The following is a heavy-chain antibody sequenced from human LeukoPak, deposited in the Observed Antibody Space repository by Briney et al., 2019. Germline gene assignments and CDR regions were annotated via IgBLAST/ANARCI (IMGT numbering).Heavy chain of an antibody. J-gene: IGHJ4*02. CDR1: GYTFTSYA. Sequence: GASVKVSCKASGYTFTSYAMHWVRQAPGQRLEWMGWINAGNGNTKYSQGFQGRVTITRDTSASTAYMELSSLRSKDMAVYYCARSPGGYSYGFPYYFDSWGQGTLVTVSS. D-gene: IGHD5-18*01. CDR2: INAGNGNT. V-gene: IGHV1-3*03. CDR3: ARSPGGYSYGFPYYFDS.